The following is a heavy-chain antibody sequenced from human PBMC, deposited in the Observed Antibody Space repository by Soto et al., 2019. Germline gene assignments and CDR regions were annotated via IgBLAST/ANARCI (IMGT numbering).Heavy chain of an antibody. CDR2: ISYDGSNK. CDR3: CEISPAVLELPDYYYGMDV. V-gene: IGHV3-30*18. D-gene: IGHD1-26*01. CDR1: GFTFSSYG. Sequence: GGSLRLSCAASGFTFSSYGMHWVRQAPGKGLEWVAVISYDGSNKYYADSVKGRFTISRDNSKNTLYLQMNSLRAEDTAVYYCCEISPAVLELPDYYYGMDVWGQGTTVTVSS. J-gene: IGHJ6*02.